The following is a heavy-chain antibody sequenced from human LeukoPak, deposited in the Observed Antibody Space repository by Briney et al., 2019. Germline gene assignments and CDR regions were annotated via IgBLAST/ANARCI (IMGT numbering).Heavy chain of an antibody. D-gene: IGHD5-18*01. CDR3: ARGHSYGYYYYYGMDV. V-gene: IGHV1-3*01. CDR1: GYTFTSYA. J-gene: IGHJ6*02. Sequence: GASVKVSCTASGYTFTSYAMHWVRQAPGQRLEWMGWINAGNGNTKYSQKFQGRVTITRDTSASTAYMELSSLRSEDTAVYYCARGHSYGYYYYYGMDVWGQGTTVTVSS. CDR2: INAGNGNT.